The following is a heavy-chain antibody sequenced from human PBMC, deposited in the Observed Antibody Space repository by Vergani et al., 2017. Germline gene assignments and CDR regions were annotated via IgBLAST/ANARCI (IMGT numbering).Heavy chain of an antibody. CDR1: GFTFDDYA. CDR3: AKGYCSSTSCYLDP. J-gene: IGHJ5*02. D-gene: IGHD2-2*01. V-gene: IGHV3-9*01. Sequence: EVQLVESGGGLVQPGRSLRLSCAASGFTFDDYAMHWVRQAPVKGLEWVSGISWNSGSIGYADSVKGRFTISRDNAKNSLYLQMNSLRAEDTALYYCAKGYCSSTSCYLDPWGQGTLVTVSS. CDR2: ISWNSGSI.